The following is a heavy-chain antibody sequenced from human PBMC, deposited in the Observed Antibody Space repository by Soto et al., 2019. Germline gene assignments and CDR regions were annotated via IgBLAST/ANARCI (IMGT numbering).Heavy chain of an antibody. D-gene: IGHD2-2*01. V-gene: IGHV3-30*18. CDR3: AKTERRYCSSTSCYAPVDY. CDR1: GFTFSSYG. J-gene: IGHJ4*02. Sequence: PGGSLRLSCAASGFTFSSYGMHWVRQAPGKGLEWVAVISYDGSNKYYADSVKGRFTISRDNSKNTLYLQMNSLRAEDTAVYYCAKTERRYCSSTSCYAPVDYWGQGTLVTVSS. CDR2: ISYDGSNK.